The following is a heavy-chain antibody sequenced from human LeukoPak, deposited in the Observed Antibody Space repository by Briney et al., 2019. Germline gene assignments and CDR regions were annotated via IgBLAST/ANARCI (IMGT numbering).Heavy chain of an antibody. CDR2: INHSGST. CDR1: DGSFSGYS. Sequence: SETLSLTCGVYDGSFSGYSWSWIRQPPGKGLEWNGKINHSGSTNYNPSLKGRVIISVDTSKSQFSLNLRFVTAADTAVYYCARENGDYPHYYYGMDVWGQGTTVTVS. J-gene: IGHJ6*02. CDR3: ARENGDYPHYYYGMDV. D-gene: IGHD4-17*01. V-gene: IGHV4-34*01.